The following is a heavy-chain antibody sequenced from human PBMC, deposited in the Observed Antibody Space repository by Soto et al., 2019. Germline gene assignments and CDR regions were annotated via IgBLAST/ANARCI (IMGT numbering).Heavy chain of an antibody. V-gene: IGHV3-21*01. CDR2: ISSSSSYI. CDR3: ARDPGLGYCTNGVCSRDAFDI. J-gene: IGHJ3*02. CDR1: GFTFSSYS. D-gene: IGHD2-8*01. Sequence: GGSLRLSCAASGFTFSSYSMNWVRQAPGKGLEWVSSISSSSSYIYYADSVKGRFTISRDNAKNSLYLQMNSLRAEDTAVYYCARDPGLGYCTNGVCSRDAFDIWGQGTMVTVSS.